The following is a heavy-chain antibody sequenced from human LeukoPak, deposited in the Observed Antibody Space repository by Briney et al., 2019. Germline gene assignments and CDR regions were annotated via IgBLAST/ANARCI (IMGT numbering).Heavy chain of an antibody. D-gene: IGHD6-13*01. J-gene: IGHJ4*02. Sequence: SETLSLTCAVYGGSFSGYYWSWIRQPPGKGLEWIGEINHSGSTNYNPSLKSRVTISVDTSKNQFSLKLSPVTAADTAVYYCASREIAAAGQFDYWGQGTLVTVSS. CDR2: INHSGST. V-gene: IGHV4-34*01. CDR1: GGSFSGYY. CDR3: ASREIAAAGQFDY.